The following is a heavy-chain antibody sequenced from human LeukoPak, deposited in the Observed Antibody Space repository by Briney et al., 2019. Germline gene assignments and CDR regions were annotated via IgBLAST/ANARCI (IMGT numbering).Heavy chain of an antibody. CDR1: GFTFVNYV. D-gene: IGHD2-2*01. CDR2: ISSSSSYI. CDR3: ARVAIVVVPAAPLDP. Sequence: GGSLRLSCAASGFTFVNYVVNWVRQAPGKGLEWVSSISSSSSYIYYAGSVKGRFTISRDNAKNSLYLQMNSLRAEDTAVYYCARVAIVVVPAAPLDPWGQGTLVTVSS. V-gene: IGHV3-21*01. J-gene: IGHJ5*02.